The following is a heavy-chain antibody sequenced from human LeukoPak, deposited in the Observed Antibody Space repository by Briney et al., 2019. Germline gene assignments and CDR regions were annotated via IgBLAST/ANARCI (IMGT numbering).Heavy chain of an antibody. CDR3: ARESNWFDP. CDR2: INHSGSA. CDR1: GGSFSGYY. Sequence: SETLSLTCAVYGGSFSGYYWSWIRQPPGKGLEWIGEINHSGSANYNPSLKSRVTISVDTSKNQFSLKLSSVTAADTAVYYCARESNWFDPWGQGTLVTVSS. J-gene: IGHJ5*02. V-gene: IGHV4-34*01.